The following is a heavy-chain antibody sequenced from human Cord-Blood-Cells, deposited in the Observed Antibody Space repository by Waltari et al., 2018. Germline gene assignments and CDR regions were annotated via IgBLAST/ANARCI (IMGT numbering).Heavy chain of an antibody. D-gene: IGHD1-26*01. CDR2: IYYSGST. CDR3: ARSGGVSWGATWFDP. V-gene: IGHV4-39*07. Sequence: QLQLQESGPGLVKPSETLSLTCTVSVGSISRSSYYWGWLPQPPGKGLEWIGSIYYSGSTYYNPSLKSRVTISVDTSKNQFSLKLSSVTAADTAVYYCARSGGVSWGATWFDPWGQGTLVTVSS. CDR1: VGSISRSSYY. J-gene: IGHJ5*02.